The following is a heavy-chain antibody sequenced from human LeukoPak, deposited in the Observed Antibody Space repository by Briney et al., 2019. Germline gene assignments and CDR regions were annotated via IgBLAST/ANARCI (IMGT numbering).Heavy chain of an antibody. V-gene: IGHV3-23*01. Sequence: GGSLRLSCAASGFTFSDYYRSWVRQAPGKGLEWVSAISGSGGSTYYADSVKGRFTISRDNSKNTLYLQMNSLRAEDTAVYYCAKGWARYNWNAFDYWGQGTLVTVS. J-gene: IGHJ4*02. CDR2: ISGSGGST. CDR3: AKGWARYNWNAFDY. D-gene: IGHD1-20*01. CDR1: GFTFSDYY.